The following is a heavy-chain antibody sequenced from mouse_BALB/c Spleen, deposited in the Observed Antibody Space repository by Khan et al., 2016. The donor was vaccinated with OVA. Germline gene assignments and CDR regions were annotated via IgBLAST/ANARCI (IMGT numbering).Heavy chain of an antibody. CDR1: GYSITSDYA. J-gene: IGHJ4*01. Sequence: EVQLVESGLGLVKPSQSLSLTCTVTGYSITSDYAWNWIRQFPGDRLEWMGYISSSGSASYNPSLKSRISITRDTSKNQFFLQLKSVTTEDTATYFCARSLYYSYGYGLDYWGRGSSVTVSS. CDR3: ARSLYYSYGYGLDY. V-gene: IGHV3-2*02. CDR2: ISSSGSA. D-gene: IGHD2-14*01.